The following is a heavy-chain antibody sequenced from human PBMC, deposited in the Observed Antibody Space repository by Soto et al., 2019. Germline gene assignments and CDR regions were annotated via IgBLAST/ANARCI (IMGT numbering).Heavy chain of an antibody. Sequence: SVKVSCKASGGTFSRYAISWVRQAPGQGLEWMGGIIPIFGTANYAQKFQGRVTITADESTSTAYMELSSLRSEDTAVYYCARAYDSSGYYYERYFDYWGQGTLVTVSS. J-gene: IGHJ4*02. D-gene: IGHD3-22*01. CDR1: GGTFSRYA. CDR3: ARAYDSSGYYYERYFDY. CDR2: IIPIFGTA. V-gene: IGHV1-69*13.